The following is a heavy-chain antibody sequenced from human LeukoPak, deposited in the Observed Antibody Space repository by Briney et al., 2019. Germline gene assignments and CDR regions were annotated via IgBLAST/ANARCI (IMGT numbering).Heavy chain of an antibody. J-gene: IGHJ4*02. CDR1: GFTFSSYA. CDR3: APKGGRFLEWLLY. CDR2: ISGSGGSK. Sequence: GGSLRLSCAASGFTFSSYALSWVRQAPGKGLEWVSGISGSGGSKLYTDSVKGRFTISRDNSKNTLYLQMNSLRAEDTAVYYCAPKGGRFLEWLLYWGQGTLVTVSS. D-gene: IGHD3-3*01. V-gene: IGHV3-23*01.